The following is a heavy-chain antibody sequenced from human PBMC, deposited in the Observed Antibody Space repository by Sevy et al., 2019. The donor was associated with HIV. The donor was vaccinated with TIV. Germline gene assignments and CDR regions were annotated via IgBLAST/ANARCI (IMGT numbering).Heavy chain of an antibody. D-gene: IGHD2-15*01. CDR2: ISGTSQTI. Sequence: GGSLILSCGAAGFSFSTYSLNWVRQAPGKGLEWISYISGTSQTIYYADSVKGRFTISRDNAKNSLYLQMNSLGAEDTAIYYCASVPLYDDPWYCDHWGQGSLVTVSS. CDR3: ASVPLYDDPWYCDH. CDR1: GFSFSTYS. J-gene: IGHJ4*02. V-gene: IGHV3-48*01.